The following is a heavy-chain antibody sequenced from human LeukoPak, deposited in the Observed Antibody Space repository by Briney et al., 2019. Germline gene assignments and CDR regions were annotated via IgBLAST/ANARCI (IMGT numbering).Heavy chain of an antibody. CDR1: GGSISSTTYY. J-gene: IGHJ4*02. CDR2: IYYSGST. D-gene: IGHD5-24*01. V-gene: IGHV4-61*05. CDR3: ARGEMATIED. Sequence: SETLSLTCIVSGGSISSTTYYWGWIRQPPGKGLEWIGYIYYSGSTNYNPSLKSRVTISVDTSKNQFSLKLSSVTAADTAVYYCARGEMATIEDWGQGTLVTVSS.